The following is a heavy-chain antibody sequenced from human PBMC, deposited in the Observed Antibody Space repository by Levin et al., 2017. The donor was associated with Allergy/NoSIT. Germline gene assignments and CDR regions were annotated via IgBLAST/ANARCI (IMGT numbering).Heavy chain of an antibody. D-gene: IGHD2-2*01. V-gene: IGHV3-33*01. J-gene: IGHJ6*02. CDR1: GFTFSSYG. CDR2: IWYDGSNK. CDR3: AREGCTSCYGFDYYYYGMDG. Sequence: GESLKISCAASGFTFSSYGMHWVRQAPGKGLEWVAVIWYDGSNKYYADSVKGRFTISRDNSKNTLYLQMNSLRAEDTAVYYCAREGCTSCYGFDYYYYGMDGWGQGTTVTVSS.